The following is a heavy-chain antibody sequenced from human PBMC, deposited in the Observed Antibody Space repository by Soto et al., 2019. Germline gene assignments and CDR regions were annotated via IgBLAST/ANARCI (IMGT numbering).Heavy chain of an antibody. CDR3: ARTMPTYGDYYWFDP. CDR2: IYYSGST. Sequence: QLQLQESGPGLVKPSETLSLTCTVSGGSISSSSYYWGWIRQPPGKGLEWIGSIYYSGSTYYNPSLKSRVTISVDTSKNQFSLKLSSVTAADTAVYYCARTMPTYGDYYWFDPWGQGTLVTVSS. V-gene: IGHV4-39*01. CDR1: GGSISSSSYY. D-gene: IGHD4-17*01. J-gene: IGHJ5*02.